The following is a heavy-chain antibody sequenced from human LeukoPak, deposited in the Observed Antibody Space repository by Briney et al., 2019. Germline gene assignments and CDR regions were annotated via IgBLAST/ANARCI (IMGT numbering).Heavy chain of an antibody. Sequence: ASVKVSCKASGYIFTGYYMHWVRQAPGQGLEWMGWINPNSGGTNYAQKFQGRVTMTRDTSISTAYMELSRLRSDDTAVYYCARGARGLDILTGYYQIYYYYMDVWGKGTTVTVSS. V-gene: IGHV1-2*02. J-gene: IGHJ6*03. CDR3: ARGARGLDILTGYYQIYYYYMDV. D-gene: IGHD3-9*01. CDR1: GYIFTGYY. CDR2: INPNSGGT.